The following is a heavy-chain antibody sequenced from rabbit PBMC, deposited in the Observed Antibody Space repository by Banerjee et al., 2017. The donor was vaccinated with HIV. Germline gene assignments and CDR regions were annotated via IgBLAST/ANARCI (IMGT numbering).Heavy chain of an antibody. CDR1: GFSLSSYG. CDR3: ARDPGSSYSPYTRLDL. V-gene: IGHV1S40*01. CDR2: IYPDYGST. Sequence: QSLEESGGDLVKPGASLTLTCTVSGFSLSSYGISWVRQAPGQGLEWIAYIYPDYGSTDYASWVNGRFTISLDNAQNTVFLQMTSLTAADTATYFCARDPGSSYSPYTRLDLWGQGTLVTVS. J-gene: IGHJ3*01. D-gene: IGHD8-1*01.